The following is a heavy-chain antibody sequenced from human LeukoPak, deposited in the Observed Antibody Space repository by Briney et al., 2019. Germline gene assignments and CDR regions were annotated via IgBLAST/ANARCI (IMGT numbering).Heavy chain of an antibody. CDR1: GFIFNSYG. V-gene: IGHV3-48*01. D-gene: IGHD2-21*01. CDR2: ISSSTSNI. J-gene: IGHJ4*02. Sequence: GGSLRLSCTGSGFIFNSYGINWVRQAPGKGLEWVAYISSSTSNIFYADSVKGRFTISRDHAKDSVLLQMNSLRVEDPALYFCARDGVMAETPFYFDSWGQGALVTVSS. CDR3: ARDGVMAETPFYFDS.